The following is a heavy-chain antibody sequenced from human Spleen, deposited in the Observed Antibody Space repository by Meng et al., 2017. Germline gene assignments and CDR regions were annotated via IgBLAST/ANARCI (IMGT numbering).Heavy chain of an antibody. V-gene: IGHV4/OR15-8*01. CDR2: IYHSGST. Sequence: ESLKISCAASGFTFSSYAMSWVRQAPGKGLEWIGEIYHSGSTNYNPSLKSRVTISVDKSKNQFSLRLSSVAAADTAVYYCARALSSSSSVAWGQGTLVTVSS. CDR3: ARALSSSSSVA. D-gene: IGHD6-6*01. CDR1: GFTFSSYAM. J-gene: IGHJ5*02.